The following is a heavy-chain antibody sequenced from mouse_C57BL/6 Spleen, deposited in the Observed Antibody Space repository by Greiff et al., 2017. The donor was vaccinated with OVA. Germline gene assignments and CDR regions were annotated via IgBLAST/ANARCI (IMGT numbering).Heavy chain of an antibody. CDR3: ATSDYDYVVY. Sequence: QVQLQQSGPELVKPGASVKISCKASGYAFSSSWMNWVKQRPGKGLEWIGRIYPGDGDTNYNGKFKGKATLTADKSSSTAYMQLSSLTSEDSAVYFCATSDYDYVVYWGKGTTLTVSS. J-gene: IGHJ2*01. CDR1: GYAFSSSW. CDR2: IYPGDGDT. V-gene: IGHV1-82*01. D-gene: IGHD2-4*01.